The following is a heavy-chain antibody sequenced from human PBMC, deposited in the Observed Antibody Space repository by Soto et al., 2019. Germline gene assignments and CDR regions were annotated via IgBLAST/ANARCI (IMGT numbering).Heavy chain of an antibody. J-gene: IGHJ6*02. V-gene: IGHV1-69*01. CDR1: VGTFSSYA. CDR2: IIPIFGTA. Sequence: QVQLVQSGAEVQTPGSSVKVSCKASVGTFSSYAISWVRQAPGQGLEWMGGIIPIFGTANYAQKFQGRVTITAEEYTSKDYMELSRLRSEETAVSYCARGKVLSTPGNYGMDVWGQGTTVTV. CDR3: ARGKVLSTPGNYGMDV. D-gene: IGHD4-4*01.